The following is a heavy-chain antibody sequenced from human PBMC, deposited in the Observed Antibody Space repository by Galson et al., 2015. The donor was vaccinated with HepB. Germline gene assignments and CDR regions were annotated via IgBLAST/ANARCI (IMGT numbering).Heavy chain of an antibody. V-gene: IGHV3-23*01. D-gene: IGHD3-3*01. CDR3: AKRFLEWLTNPLVDY. CDR2: ISGSGGST. CDR1: GFTFSSYA. Sequence: SLRLSCAASGFTFSSYAMSWVRQAPGKGLEWVSAISGSGGSTYYADSVKGRFTISRDNSKNTLYLQMNSLRAEDTAVYYCAKRFLEWLTNPLVDYWGQGTLVTVSS. J-gene: IGHJ4*02.